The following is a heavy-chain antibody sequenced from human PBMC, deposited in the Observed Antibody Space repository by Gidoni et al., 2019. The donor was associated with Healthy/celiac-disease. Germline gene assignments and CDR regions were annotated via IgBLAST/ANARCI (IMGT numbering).Heavy chain of an antibody. CDR3: ARVWGDPWNPRRVYYFDY. J-gene: IGHJ4*02. CDR1: GGPISRGDYY. V-gene: IGHV4-30-4*01. CDR2: IYSSGST. D-gene: IGHD1-1*01. Sequence: QVQLQESGPGLVKPSQTLSLTCPVSGGPISRGDYYWSWIRQPPGKGLEWIGYIYSSGSTYYNPSLKSRVTISVDTSKNQFSLKLSSVTAADTAVYYCARVWGDPWNPRRVYYFDYWGQGTLVTVSS.